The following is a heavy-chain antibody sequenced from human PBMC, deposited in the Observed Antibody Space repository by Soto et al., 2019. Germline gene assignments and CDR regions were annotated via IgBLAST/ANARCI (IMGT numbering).Heavy chain of an antibody. CDR3: VRDSGATLSSS. Sequence: SVKVSCKASGGTFSSYRINWVRQAPGQGLEWVGGIVPIYRTADYAQKFQGRVTITADESARTSYMELRSLKSQDTAVYYCVRDSGATLSSSWGQGTLVTVS. CDR2: IVPIYRTA. D-gene: IGHD6-13*01. V-gene: IGHV1-69*13. CDR1: GGTFSSYR. J-gene: IGHJ4*02.